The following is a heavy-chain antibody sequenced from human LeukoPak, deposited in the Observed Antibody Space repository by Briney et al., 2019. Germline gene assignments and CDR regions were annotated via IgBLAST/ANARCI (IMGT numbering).Heavy chain of an antibody. J-gene: IGHJ5*02. V-gene: IGHV3-9*01. CDR3: AKGYCSSTSCPRDWFDP. CDR2: ISWNSGSI. D-gene: IGHD2-2*01. Sequence: GGSLRLSCAASGFTFDDYAMHWVRQAPGKGLEWVSGISWNSGSIGYADSVKGRFTISRDNAKNSLYLQMNSLRAEDTALYYCAKGYCSSTSCPRDWFDPWGQGTLVTVSS. CDR1: GFTFDDYA.